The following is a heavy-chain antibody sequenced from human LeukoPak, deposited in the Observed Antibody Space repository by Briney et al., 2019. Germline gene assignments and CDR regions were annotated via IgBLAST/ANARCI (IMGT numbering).Heavy chain of an antibody. CDR3: AKKQQLEGGFDY. CDR2: ISYDGSNK. CDR1: GFTFSSYG. J-gene: IGHJ4*02. D-gene: IGHD6-13*01. Sequence: GGSLRLSCAASGFTFSSYGMHWVRQAPGKGLEWVAVISYDGSNKYYADSVKGRFTISRDNSKNTLYLQMNSLRAEDTAVYYCAKKQQLEGGFDYWGQGTLVTVSS. V-gene: IGHV3-30*18.